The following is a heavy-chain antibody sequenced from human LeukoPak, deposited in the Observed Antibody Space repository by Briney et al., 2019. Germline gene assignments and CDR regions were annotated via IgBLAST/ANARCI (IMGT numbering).Heavy chain of an antibody. CDR3: ARGLGYDNSGYYNP. D-gene: IGHD3-22*01. J-gene: IGHJ5*02. Sequence: ASVKVSCKASGGTFSSYAISWVRQAPGQGLEWMGRIIPIFGTANYAQKFQGRVTITTDESTSTAYMELSSLRSEDTAVYYCARGLGYDNSGYYNPWGQGTLVTVSS. CDR2: IIPIFGTA. V-gene: IGHV1-69*05. CDR1: GGTFSSYA.